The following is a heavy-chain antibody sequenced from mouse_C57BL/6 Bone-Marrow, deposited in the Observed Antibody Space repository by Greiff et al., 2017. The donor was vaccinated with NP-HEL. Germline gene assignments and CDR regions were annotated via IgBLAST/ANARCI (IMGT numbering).Heavy chain of an antibody. CDR1: GYTFTDYN. Sequence: EVQLVESGPELVKPGASVKIPCKASGYTFTDYNMDWVKQSHGKSLEWIGDINPNNGGTIYNQKFKGKATLTVDKSSSTAYMELRSLTSEDTAVYYCARGEDGSSSFAYWGQGTLVTVSA. J-gene: IGHJ3*01. CDR2: INPNNGGT. V-gene: IGHV1-18*01. D-gene: IGHD1-1*01. CDR3: ARGEDGSSSFAY.